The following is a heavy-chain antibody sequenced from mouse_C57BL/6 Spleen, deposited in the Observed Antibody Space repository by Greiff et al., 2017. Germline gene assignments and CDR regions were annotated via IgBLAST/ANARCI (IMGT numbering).Heavy chain of an antibody. J-gene: IGHJ1*03. CDR2: IYPGDGDT. Sequence: LVESGPELVKPGASVKISCKASGYAFSSSWMNWVKQRPGKGLEWIGRIYPGDGDTNSTGKFKGKATLTADKSSSTAYMQISGLTSEDSAVYFCASEEGGYIDVWGTGTTVTVSS. CDR1: GYAFSSSW. V-gene: IGHV1-82*01. CDR3: ASEEGGYIDV.